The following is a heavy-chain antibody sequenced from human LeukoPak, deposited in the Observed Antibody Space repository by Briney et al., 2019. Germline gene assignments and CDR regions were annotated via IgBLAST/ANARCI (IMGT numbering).Heavy chain of an antibody. CDR1: GYTFTSYY. D-gene: IGHD3-10*01. J-gene: IGHJ4*02. CDR2: INPSGGST. Sequence: ASVKVSCKASGYTFTSYYMHWVRQAPGQGLEWMGIINPSGGSTSYAQKFQGRVTMTRDTSTSTVYMELSSLRSEDTAVYYCARGSWFGELLSQLEFDYWGQGTLVTVSS. CDR3: ARGSWFGELLSQLEFDY. V-gene: IGHV1-46*01.